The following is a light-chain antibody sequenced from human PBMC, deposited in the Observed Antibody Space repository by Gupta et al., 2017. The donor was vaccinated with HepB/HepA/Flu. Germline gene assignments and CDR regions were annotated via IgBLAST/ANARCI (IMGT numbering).Light chain of an antibody. CDR1: SSNIGNNY. Sequence: QSVLTQPPSVSAAPGQKVTISCSGSSSNIGNNYVSWYQQLPGTAPNLLLYENNKRRSGRPDRFSGSKSGTSATLGITGLQTGDEADYYCGTWDSSRSANWVFGGGTKLTVL. V-gene: IGLV1-51*02. CDR2: ENN. J-gene: IGLJ3*02. CDR3: GTWDSSRSANWV.